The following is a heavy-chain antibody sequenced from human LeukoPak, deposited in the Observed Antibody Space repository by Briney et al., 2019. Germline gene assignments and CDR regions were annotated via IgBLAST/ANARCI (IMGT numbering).Heavy chain of an antibody. CDR3: ARGLIAAAGSHAFDI. D-gene: IGHD6-13*01. J-gene: IGHJ3*02. CDR1: GGSISSGSYY. V-gene: IGHV4-61*02. CDR2: IYTSGST. Sequence: PSETLSLTCTVSGGSISSGSYYWSWIRQPAGKGLEWIGRIYTSGSTNYNPSLKSRVTISVDTSKNQFSLKLGSVTAADTAVYYCARGLIAAAGSHAFDIWGQGTMVTVSS.